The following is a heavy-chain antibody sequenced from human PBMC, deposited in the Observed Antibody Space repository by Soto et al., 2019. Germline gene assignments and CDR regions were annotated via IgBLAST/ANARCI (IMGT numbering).Heavy chain of an antibody. Sequence: ASVKVSCKASGYTFTSYYMHWVRQAPGQGLEWMGIINPSGGSTSYAQKFQGRVTMTRDTSTSTVYMELSSLRSEDTAVYYCARGRLGRIQSMTVGDYWGQGTLVTVSS. D-gene: IGHD5-18*01. CDR2: INPSGGST. J-gene: IGHJ4*02. V-gene: IGHV1-46*03. CDR1: GYTFTSYY. CDR3: ARGRLGRIQSMTVGDY.